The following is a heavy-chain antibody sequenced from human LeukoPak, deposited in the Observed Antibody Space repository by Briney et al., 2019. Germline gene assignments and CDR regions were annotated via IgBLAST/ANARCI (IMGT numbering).Heavy chain of an antibody. CDR2: INPNSGGT. J-gene: IGHJ5*02. Sequence: GASVKVSCKASGYTFTGYYMHWVRQAPGQGLEWMGWINPNSGGTNYAQKFQGRVTMTRDTSISTAYMELSRLRSDDTAVYYCARVGYCSSTSCYGNWFDPWGQGTLVTVSS. D-gene: IGHD2-2*01. CDR3: ARVGYCSSTSCYGNWFDP. V-gene: IGHV1-2*02. CDR1: GYTFTGYY.